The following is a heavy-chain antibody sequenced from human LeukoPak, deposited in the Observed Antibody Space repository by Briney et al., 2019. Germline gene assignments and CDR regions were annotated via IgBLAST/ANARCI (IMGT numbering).Heavy chain of an antibody. Sequence: PGRSLRLSCAASGFTFSNYVMHWVRQTPGKGLEWVAVMSYDGSNKYYADSVKGRFTISRDNSKNTLYLQMHSLRAEDTAVYYCAKGFYYDSSGYYEVDYYFDFWGQGTLVTVSS. CDR1: GFTFSNYV. CDR3: AKGFYYDSSGYYEVDYYFDF. V-gene: IGHV3-30*18. D-gene: IGHD3-22*01. J-gene: IGHJ4*02. CDR2: MSYDGSNK.